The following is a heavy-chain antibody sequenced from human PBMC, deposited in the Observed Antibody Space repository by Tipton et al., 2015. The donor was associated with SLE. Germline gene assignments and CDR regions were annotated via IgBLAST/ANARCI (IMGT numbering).Heavy chain of an antibody. CDR3: ARDRMNSGSSQYFHP. V-gene: IGHV4-4*02. Sequence: TLSLTCAVSGGSISSNNWWSWVRQPPGKGLEWIGEISHSGSTKYNPSLKSRGTISVDKSNNQFSLRLSSVTAADTAVYYCARDRMNSGSSQYFHPWGQGTLVTVSS. CDR2: ISHSGST. D-gene: IGHD1-26*01. J-gene: IGHJ1*01. CDR1: GGSISSNNW.